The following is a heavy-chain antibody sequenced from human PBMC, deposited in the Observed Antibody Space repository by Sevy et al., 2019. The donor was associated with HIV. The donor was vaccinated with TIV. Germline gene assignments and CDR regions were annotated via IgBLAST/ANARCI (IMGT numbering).Heavy chain of an antibody. CDR2: INPNSGGT. CDR3: AGDLRVGCGGDCYSHYYGMDV. Sequence: ASVKVSCKASGYTFTGYYMHWVRQAPGQGLEWMGWINPNSGGTNYAQKFQGRVTMTRDTSISTAYMGLGRLRSDDTAGYYCAGDLRVGCGGDCYSHYYGMDVWGQGTTVTVSS. J-gene: IGHJ6*02. V-gene: IGHV1-2*02. D-gene: IGHD2-21*02. CDR1: GYTFTGYY.